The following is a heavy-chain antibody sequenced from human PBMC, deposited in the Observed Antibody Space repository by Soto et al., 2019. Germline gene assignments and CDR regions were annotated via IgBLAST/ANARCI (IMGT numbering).Heavy chain of an antibody. V-gene: IGHV3-23*01. J-gene: IGHJ3*02. CDR3: APHVHCSGGSCHYDAFDI. Sequence: EVQLLASGGGLVQPGESLRLSCAFSGFIFGNYMMTWVRQAPGKGLEWVSTIRDGGESTYYADSVKGRFTISRDNSNNTLYLQMDSLGVEDTAVYYCAPHVHCSGGSCHYDAFDIRGQGTMVTVSS. D-gene: IGHD2-15*01. CDR2: IRDGGEST. CDR1: GFIFGNYM.